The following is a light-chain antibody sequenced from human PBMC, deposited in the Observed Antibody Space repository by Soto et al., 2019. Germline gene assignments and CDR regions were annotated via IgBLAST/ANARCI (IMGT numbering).Light chain of an antibody. J-gene: IGKJ1*01. CDR2: DAS. CDR3: QQYNSYSRT. CDR1: QSISSW. Sequence: EIQMTQSPSTLSASVGDRFTITCRASQSISSWLAWYQQKPEKAPKLLIYDASSLESGVPSRFSGSGSGTEFTLTISSPQPDDFATYYGQQYNSYSRTFGQGTKVEIK. V-gene: IGKV1-5*01.